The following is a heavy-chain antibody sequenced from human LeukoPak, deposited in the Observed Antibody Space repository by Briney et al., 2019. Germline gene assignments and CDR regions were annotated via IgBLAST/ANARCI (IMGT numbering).Heavy chain of an antibody. V-gene: IGHV3-23*01. Sequence: GGSLRLSCAASGFTFSSYAMSWVRQAPGKGLEWVSAISGSGGSTYYADSVKGRFTISRDNSKNTLYLQMNGLRAEDTAVYYCAKTEGNVLENWFDPWGQGTLVTVSS. CDR3: AKTEGNVLENWFDP. CDR1: GFTFSSYA. CDR2: ISGSGGST. J-gene: IGHJ5*02. D-gene: IGHD3-3*02.